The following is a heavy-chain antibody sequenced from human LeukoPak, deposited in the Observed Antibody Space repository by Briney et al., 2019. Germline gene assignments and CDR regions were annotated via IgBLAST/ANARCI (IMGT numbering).Heavy chain of an antibody. CDR3: ARESERGYSGYEDFDY. J-gene: IGHJ4*02. D-gene: IGHD5-12*01. V-gene: IGHV1-69*04. Sequence: SVKVSCKASGGTFSSYAISWVRQAPGQGLEWMGRIIPILGIANYAQKFQGRVTITADKSTSTAYMELSSLRSEDTAVYYCARESERGYSGYEDFDYWGRGTLVTVSS. CDR2: IIPILGIA. CDR1: GGTFSSYA.